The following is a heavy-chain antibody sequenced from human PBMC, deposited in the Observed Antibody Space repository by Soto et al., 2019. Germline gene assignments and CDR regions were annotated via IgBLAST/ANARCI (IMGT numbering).Heavy chain of an antibody. Sequence: QVQLVQSGAEVKKPGASVKVSCKASGYTFISYGISWVRQAPGQVLEWIGWISAYNGNTNYAQKFQGRVTMTTDTSTTKAYMEVRRLRSDDTALYYCARNGSWTGYCIGGSCYLDYWGQGTLVTVSS. J-gene: IGHJ4*02. V-gene: IGHV1-18*01. CDR2: ISAYNGNT. CDR3: ARNGSWTGYCIGGSCYLDY. CDR1: GYTFISYG. D-gene: IGHD2-15*01.